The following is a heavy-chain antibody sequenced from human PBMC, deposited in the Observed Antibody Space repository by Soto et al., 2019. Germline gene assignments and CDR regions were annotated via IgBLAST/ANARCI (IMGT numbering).Heavy chain of an antibody. Sequence: PSETLSLTCTVSGGSISSSSYYWGWIRQPPGKGLEWIGSIYYSGSTYYNPSLKSRVTISVDTSKNQFSLKLSSVTAADTVAYYWARQGGGGSDGHDAFDIWGQGTMVTVSS. CDR1: GGSISSSSYY. D-gene: IGHD1-26*01. CDR2: IYYSGST. V-gene: IGHV4-39*01. CDR3: ARQGGGGSDGHDAFDI. J-gene: IGHJ3*02.